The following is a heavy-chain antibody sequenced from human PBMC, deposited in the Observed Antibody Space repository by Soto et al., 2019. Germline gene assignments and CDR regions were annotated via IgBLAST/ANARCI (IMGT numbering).Heavy chain of an antibody. CDR3: ATGVIWIGYFTVDS. CDR2: FIPVYRTL. J-gene: IGHJ4*02. Sequence: GASVKVSCKASGGSFGNSAINWVRQTPGQGLEWLGGFIPVYRTLNYAQKFQGRVTITADESTGTAYMTLSSLASDDTAGYYCATGVIWIGYFTVDSWGQGTRVTVSS. CDR1: GGSFGNSA. V-gene: IGHV1-69*13. D-gene: IGHD3-3*01.